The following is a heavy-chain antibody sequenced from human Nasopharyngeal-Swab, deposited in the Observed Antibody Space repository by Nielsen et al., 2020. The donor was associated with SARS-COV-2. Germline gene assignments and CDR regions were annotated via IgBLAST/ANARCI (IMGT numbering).Heavy chain of an antibody. CDR3: AIPTRLWFGELLSPDNYFDY. D-gene: IGHD3-10*01. CDR1: GYSFSNYW. V-gene: IGHV5-51*01. J-gene: IGHJ4*02. CDR2: IYPGDSDT. Sequence: GESLKISCKGSGYSFSNYWIAWVRQMPGKGLECMGIIYPGDSDTRYSPSFQGQVTISADKSIIATYLQWSSLKASDTAMYYCAIPTRLWFGELLSPDNYFDYWGQGTLVTVSS.